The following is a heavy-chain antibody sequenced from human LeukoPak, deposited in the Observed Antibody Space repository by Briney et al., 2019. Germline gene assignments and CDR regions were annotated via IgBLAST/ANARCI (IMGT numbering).Heavy chain of an antibody. J-gene: IGHJ3*02. CDR3: ARDSLIAAAGTGGAFDI. V-gene: IGHV1-69*05. CDR1: GDNFSSYV. CDR2: IIPIFGTA. Sequence: SVKVSCKASGDNFSSYVITWVRQAPGQGLEWMGGIIPIFGTANYAQKFQGRVTITTDESTSTAYMELSSLRSEDTAVYYCARDSLIAAAGTGGAFDIWGQGTMVTVSS. D-gene: IGHD6-13*01.